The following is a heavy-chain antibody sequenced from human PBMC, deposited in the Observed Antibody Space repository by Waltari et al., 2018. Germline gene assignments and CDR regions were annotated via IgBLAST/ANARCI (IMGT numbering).Heavy chain of an antibody. Sequence: QVQLVESGGGVVQPGGSLRLSCAASGFTFSSYGMHWVRQAPGKGLEWVAFIRYYGSNKYYADSVKGRFTISRDNSKNTLYLQMNSLRAEDTAVYYCAKVPVRIYYMDVWGKGTTVTVSS. J-gene: IGHJ6*03. CDR1: GFTFSSYG. D-gene: IGHD4-17*01. CDR2: IRYYGSNK. V-gene: IGHV3-30*02. CDR3: AKVPVRIYYMDV.